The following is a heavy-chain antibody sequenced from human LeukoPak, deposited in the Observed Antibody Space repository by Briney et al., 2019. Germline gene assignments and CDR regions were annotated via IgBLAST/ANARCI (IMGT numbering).Heavy chain of an antibody. CDR3: ARVLSYQLGQVDY. CDR1: DDSINSNY. Sequence: SETLSLTCSVSDDSINSNYWSWIRQPPGKGLEWIGYLYNSGSTNYNPSLKSRVTISVDTSKTQFSLRLSSVTAADTAVYYCARVLSYQLGQVDYWGQGTLVTVSS. J-gene: IGHJ4*02. CDR2: LYNSGST. D-gene: IGHD6-6*01. V-gene: IGHV4-59*08.